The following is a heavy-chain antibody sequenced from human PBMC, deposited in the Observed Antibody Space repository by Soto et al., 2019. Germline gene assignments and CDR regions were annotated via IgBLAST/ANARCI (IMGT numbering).Heavy chain of an antibody. CDR1: GGSISSGDYY. CDR3: ARTGDISSGWQEEGWWFDP. D-gene: IGHD6-19*01. V-gene: IGHV4-30-4*01. CDR2: IYYSGST. Sequence: SETLSLTCTVSGGSISSGDYYWSWIRQPPGKGLEWIGYIYYSGSTYYNPSLKSRVTISVDTSKNQFSLKLSSVTAADTAVYYCARTGDISSGWQEEGWWFDPWGQGTLVTAPQ. J-gene: IGHJ5*02.